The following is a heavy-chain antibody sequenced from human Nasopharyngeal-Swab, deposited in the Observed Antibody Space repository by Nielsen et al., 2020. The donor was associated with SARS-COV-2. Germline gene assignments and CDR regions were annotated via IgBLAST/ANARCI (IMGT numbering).Heavy chain of an antibody. CDR2: ISGADDST. D-gene: IGHD6-19*01. J-gene: IGHJ6*02. Sequence: GGSLRLSCSASGFIFKNYAMNWVRQAPGRGLEWVSAISGADDSTKYADSVKGRFTISRDNSKNTLDLQMNSLRAEDTAVYYCARDLYRQQWPLYNYYGMDVWGQGTTVTVSS. CDR1: GFIFKNYA. V-gene: IGHV3-23*01. CDR3: ARDLYRQQWPLYNYYGMDV.